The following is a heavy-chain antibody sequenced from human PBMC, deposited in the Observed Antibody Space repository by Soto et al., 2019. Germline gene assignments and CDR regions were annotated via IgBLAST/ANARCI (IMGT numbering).Heavy chain of an antibody. V-gene: IGHV1-2*02. Sequence: ASVKVSCKASGYTFTGYYMLWVRQAPGQGLEWMGWINPNSGGTNYAQKFQGRVTMTRDTSISTAYMELSRLRSDDTAVYYCARENDSSGPSDAFDIWGQGTMVTVSS. CDR1: GYTFTGYY. D-gene: IGHD3-22*01. CDR2: INPNSGGT. CDR3: ARENDSSGPSDAFDI. J-gene: IGHJ3*02.